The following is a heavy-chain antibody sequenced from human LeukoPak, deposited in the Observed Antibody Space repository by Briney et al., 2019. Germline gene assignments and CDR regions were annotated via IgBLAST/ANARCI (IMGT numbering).Heavy chain of an antibody. V-gene: IGHV3-15*01. CDR3: STVSPYYGSGTTSRDS. D-gene: IGHD3-10*01. J-gene: IGHJ4*02. CDR1: GYPFSNAW. CDR2: IKSKTDGGKT. Sequence: PGGSLRLSCAASGYPFSNAWMSWVRQAPEKGLEWVGRIKSKTDGGKTDYAAPVQGRFSISRDDSENTLYLQMNGLNTEDTAVYCCSTVSPYYGSGTTSRDSWGQGTLVVVSS.